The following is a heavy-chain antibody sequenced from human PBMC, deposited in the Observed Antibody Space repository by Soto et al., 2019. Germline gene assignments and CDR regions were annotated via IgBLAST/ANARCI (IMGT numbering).Heavy chain of an antibody. D-gene: IGHD3-3*01. J-gene: IGHJ4*02. CDR1: GFTFSSYS. Sequence: LRLSCAASGFTFSSYSMNWVRQAPGKGLEWVSSISSSSSYIYYADSVKGRFTISRDNAKNSLYLQMNSLRAEDTAVYYCARIPSPYDFWSGYPPPDYWGQGTLVTVSS. CDR2: ISSSSSYI. CDR3: ARIPSPYDFWSGYPPPDY. V-gene: IGHV3-21*01.